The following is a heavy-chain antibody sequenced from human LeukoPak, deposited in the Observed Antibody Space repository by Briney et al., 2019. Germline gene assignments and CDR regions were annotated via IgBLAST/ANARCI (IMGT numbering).Heavy chain of an antibody. CDR3: ARTSSSGLVGGYYFDY. J-gene: IGHJ4*02. D-gene: IGHD6-19*01. CDR1: GGSISSYY. V-gene: IGHV4-59*08. CDR2: IYHSGTT. Sequence: SETLSLTCTVSGGSISSYYWSWIRQPPGKGLEWIGYIYHSGTTNYNPSLKSRVTISVDTSKNQFSLKLSSVTAADTAVYYCARTSSSGLVGGYYFDYWGQGTLVTVSS.